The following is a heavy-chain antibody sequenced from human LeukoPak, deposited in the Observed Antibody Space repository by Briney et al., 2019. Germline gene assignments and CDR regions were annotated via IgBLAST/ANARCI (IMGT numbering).Heavy chain of an antibody. V-gene: IGHV3-48*03. D-gene: IGHD5-12*01. Sequence: GGSLRLSCAASGFTFSSYEMNWVRQAPGKGLEWVSYISSSGSTIYYADSVKGRFTISRDNAKNSLYLQTNSLRAEDTAVYYCARDEIVATTKANYYYYMDVWGKGTTVTISS. CDR2: ISSSGSTI. CDR1: GFTFSSYE. CDR3: ARDEIVATTKANYYYYMDV. J-gene: IGHJ6*03.